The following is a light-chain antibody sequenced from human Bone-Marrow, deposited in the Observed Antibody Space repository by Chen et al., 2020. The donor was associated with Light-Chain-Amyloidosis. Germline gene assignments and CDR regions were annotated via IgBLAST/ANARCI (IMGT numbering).Light chain of an antibody. J-gene: IGKJ5*01. CDR3: PQYGSSSIT. Sequence: EIVLTQSPGTLSLSPGERATLSCRASQSVSSSYLAWYQQKPGQAPRLLIYGASSRATDIPDRFSGSGSGTDFTLTISRLEPEDFAVYYCPQYGSSSITFGQGTRLEIK. CDR2: GAS. V-gene: IGKV3-20*01. CDR1: QSVSSSY.